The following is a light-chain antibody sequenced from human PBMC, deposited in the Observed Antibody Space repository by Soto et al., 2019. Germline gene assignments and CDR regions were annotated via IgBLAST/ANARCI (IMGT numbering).Light chain of an antibody. V-gene: IGKV3-15*01. CDR2: GAS. CDR3: QQYNNWPRT. CDR1: QSVGNN. Sequence: EIVMTQSPATLSVSPGERATLSCGASQSVGNNLAWYNQKPGQAPRLLIYGASNRATGIPARFSGSGSGTEFTLTISSLQSEDFAVYYCQQYNNWPRTFGQGTKVEIK. J-gene: IGKJ1*01.